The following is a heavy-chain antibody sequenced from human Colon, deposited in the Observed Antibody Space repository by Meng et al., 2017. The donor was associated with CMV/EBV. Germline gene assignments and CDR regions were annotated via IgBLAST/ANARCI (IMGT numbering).Heavy chain of an antibody. CDR2: IIPIFGTA. V-gene: IGHV1-69*05. J-gene: IGHJ4*02. CDR1: GGPLSTYA. Sequence: SSVKVPCKVSGGPLSTYAVNWVRQAPGQGLEWVGGIIPIFGTANYAQKFQGRITINMDESPRTAYMDLKVLRFEDTAVYYCTREDRDWGQGTLVTVSS. CDR3: TREDRD.